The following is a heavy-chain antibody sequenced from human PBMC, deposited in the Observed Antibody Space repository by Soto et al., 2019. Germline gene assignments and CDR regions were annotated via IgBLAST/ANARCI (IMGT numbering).Heavy chain of an antibody. V-gene: IGHV1-69*13. Sequence: ASVKVSCKASGGTFSSYAISWVRQAPGQGLEWMGGIIPIFGTANYAQKFQGRVTITADESTSTAYMELSSLRSEDTAVYYCARVLGTVGVTLAEYLQHWGQGTLVTVSS. CDR2: IIPIFGTA. J-gene: IGHJ1*01. CDR1: GGTFSSYA. D-gene: IGHD2-21*02. CDR3: ARVLGTVGVTLAEYLQH.